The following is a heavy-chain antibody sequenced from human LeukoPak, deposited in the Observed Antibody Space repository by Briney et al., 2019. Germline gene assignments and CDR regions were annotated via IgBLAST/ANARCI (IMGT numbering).Heavy chain of an antibody. D-gene: IGHD7-27*01. V-gene: IGHV3-7*03. CDR3: ARTGDSHY. J-gene: IGHJ4*02. CDR1: GFTFSNYW. Sequence: PGGSLRLSGVASGFTFSNYWMSWARQAPGKGLEWVANIKQDGSEKYDVDSVKGRFTISRDNAKNSLYLQMISLRAEDTAVYYCARTGDSHYWGQGTLVTVSS. CDR2: IKQDGSEK.